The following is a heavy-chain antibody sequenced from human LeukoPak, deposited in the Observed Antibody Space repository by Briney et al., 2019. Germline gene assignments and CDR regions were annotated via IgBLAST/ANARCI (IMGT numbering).Heavy chain of an antibody. D-gene: IGHD2-15*01. CDR2: ISSSGSTI. V-gene: IGHV3-48*03. J-gene: IGHJ4*02. CDR1: GFTFSSYE. CDR3: ASELPGYGAFDY. Sequence: PGGSLRLSCAASGFTFSSYEMNWVRQAPGKGLEWVSYISSSGSTIYYADSVKGRFTISRDNAKNSLYLQMNSLRAEDTAVYYCASELPGYGAFDYWGQGTLVTVSS.